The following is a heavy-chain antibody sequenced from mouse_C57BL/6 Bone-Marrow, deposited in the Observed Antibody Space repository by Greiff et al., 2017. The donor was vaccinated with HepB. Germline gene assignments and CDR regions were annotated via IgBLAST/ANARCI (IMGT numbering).Heavy chain of an antibody. CDR1: GFTFSSYA. CDR3: ARGAMVTSWFAY. J-gene: IGHJ3*01. V-gene: IGHV5-4*03. CDR2: ISDGGSYN. D-gene: IGHD2-2*01. Sequence: EVMLVESGGGLVKPGGSLKLSCAASGFTFSSYAMSWVRQTPEKRLEWVATISDGGSYNYYPDNVKGRFTISRDNAKNNLYLQMSHLKSKYTAMYYCARGAMVTSWFAYWGQGTLVTVSA.